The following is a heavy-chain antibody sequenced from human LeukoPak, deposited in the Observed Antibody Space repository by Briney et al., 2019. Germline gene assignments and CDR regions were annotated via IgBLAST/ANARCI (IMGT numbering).Heavy chain of an antibody. Sequence: GGSLRLSCAASGFTFSSYSMNWVRQAPGKGLEWVSYISSSSTIYYADSVKGRFTISRDNAKNSLYLQMNSLRAEDTAVYYCAKEATGVGVKDYWGQGTLVTVSS. V-gene: IGHV3-48*04. CDR3: AKEATGVGVKDY. CDR1: GFTFSSYS. D-gene: IGHD7-27*01. J-gene: IGHJ4*02. CDR2: ISSSSTI.